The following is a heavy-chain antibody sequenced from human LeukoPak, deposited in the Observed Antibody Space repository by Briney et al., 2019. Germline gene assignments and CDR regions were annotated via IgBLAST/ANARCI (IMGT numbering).Heavy chain of an antibody. CDR3: ARDDYNWFDP. J-gene: IGHJ5*02. CDR1: GYTLISYY. CDR2: ISAYNRNT. D-gene: IGHD2-21*01. V-gene: IGHV1-18*04. Sequence: GASVKVSCKPSGYTLISYYIHWVRQAPGQGLEWMGWISAYNRNTNYAQKLQGRVAMTIDTSTSTAYMELRSLRSDDTAVYYCARDDYNWFDPWGQGTLVTVSS.